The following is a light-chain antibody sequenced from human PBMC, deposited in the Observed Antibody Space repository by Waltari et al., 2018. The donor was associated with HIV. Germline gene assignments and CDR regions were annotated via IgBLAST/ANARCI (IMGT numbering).Light chain of an antibody. Sequence: QSVLTQPPSASGTPGQRVTISCSGSTSSIGSTTVNWYQQLPGTDPKILIYSDHQRPSGVPNRFSGSKSDTSASLAISGLQSEDEADYYCAAWDDNLNGPLFGGGTKLTVL. J-gene: IGLJ2*01. CDR1: TSSIGSTT. CDR2: SDH. CDR3: AAWDDNLNGPL. V-gene: IGLV1-44*01.